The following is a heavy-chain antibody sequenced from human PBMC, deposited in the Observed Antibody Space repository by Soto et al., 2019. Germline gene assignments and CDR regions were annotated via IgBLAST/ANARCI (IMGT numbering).Heavy chain of an antibody. V-gene: IGHV1-24*01. CDR1: GYTLTELS. Sequence: ASVKVSCKVSGYTLTELSMHWVRQAPGKGLEWMGGFDPEDGETIYAQKFQGRVTMTEDTSTDTAYMELSSLRSEDTAVYYCATRYSSGWYFDYWGQGXLVTVYS. D-gene: IGHD6-19*01. CDR2: FDPEDGET. J-gene: IGHJ4*02. CDR3: ATRYSSGWYFDY.